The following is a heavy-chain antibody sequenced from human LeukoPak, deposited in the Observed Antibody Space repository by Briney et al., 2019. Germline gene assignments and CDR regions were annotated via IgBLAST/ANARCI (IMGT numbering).Heavy chain of an antibody. Sequence: SVKVSCKASGGTFISYAISWVRQAPGQGLEWMGGIIPIFGTANYAQKFQGRVTINADESTGPAYVELSSRRSEDAAVYYCPIVSWHSYCSGGSCYSRFHYLGQGTLVAVCS. CDR3: PIVSWHSYCSGGSCYSRFHY. CDR2: IIPIFGTA. J-gene: IGHJ4*02. CDR1: GGTFISYA. V-gene: IGHV1-69*13. D-gene: IGHD2-15*01.